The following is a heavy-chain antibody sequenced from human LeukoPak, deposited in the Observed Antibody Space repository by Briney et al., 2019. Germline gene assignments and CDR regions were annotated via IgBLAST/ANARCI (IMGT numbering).Heavy chain of an antibody. J-gene: IGHJ6*03. CDR1: GYTFTVYY. D-gene: IGHD3-16*01. CDR3: ARAAGGTRNYYMDV. V-gene: IGHV1-2*06. Sequence: ASVKVSCKASGYTFTVYYMHWLRQAPGQGLEWMGRINPNSGATKYAQKFQGRVTIIRNTSISTAYMELSSLRSEDTAVYYCARAAGGTRNYYMDVWAKGTTVTVSS. CDR2: INPNSGAT.